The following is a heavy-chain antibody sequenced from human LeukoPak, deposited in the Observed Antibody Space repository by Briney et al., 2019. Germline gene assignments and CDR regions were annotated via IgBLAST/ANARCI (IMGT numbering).Heavy chain of an antibody. Sequence: GGSLRLSCAASGFTFSSYAMSWVRQAPGKGLEWVSAISGSGGSTYYADSVKGRFTISRDNAKNSLYLQMNSLRAEDTALYYCAKDFGSGFDYWGQGTLVTVSS. CDR1: GFTFSSYA. D-gene: IGHD6-19*01. J-gene: IGHJ4*02. CDR3: AKDFGSGFDY. V-gene: IGHV3-23*01. CDR2: ISGSGGST.